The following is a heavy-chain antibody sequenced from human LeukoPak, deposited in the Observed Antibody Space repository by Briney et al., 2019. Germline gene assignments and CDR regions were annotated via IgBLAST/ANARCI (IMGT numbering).Heavy chain of an antibody. J-gene: IGHJ4*02. CDR2: ISGDST. V-gene: IGHV3-43*02. Sequence: EGSLRLSCAASGFTFDDYAMHWVRQAPGKGLEWVSLISGDSTYYADSVKGRFTISRDNSKNSLYLQMNSLRTEDTALYYCAKSRATDFDYWSQGTLVTVSS. D-gene: IGHD1-26*01. CDR1: GFTFDDYA. CDR3: AKSRATDFDY.